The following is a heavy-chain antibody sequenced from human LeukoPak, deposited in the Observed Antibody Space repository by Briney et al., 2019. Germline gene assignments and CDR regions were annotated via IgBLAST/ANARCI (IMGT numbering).Heavy chain of an antibody. V-gene: IGHV4-39*01. CDR2: IYYSGST. J-gene: IGHJ5*02. D-gene: IGHD3-10*01. CDR1: GGSISTSSDY. Sequence: PSETLSLTCTVSGGSISTSSDYWGWIRQPPGKGLEWIGSIYYSGSTYYNPSLKSRVTIPVDTSKNQFSLKLSSVTAADMAVYYCARHHYYGSGSPNWFDPWGQGTLVTVSS. CDR3: ARHHYYGSGSPNWFDP.